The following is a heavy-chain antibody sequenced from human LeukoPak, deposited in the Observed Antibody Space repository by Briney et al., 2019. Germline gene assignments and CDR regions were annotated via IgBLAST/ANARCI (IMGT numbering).Heavy chain of an antibody. Sequence: SQTLSLTCAVSGYSISSGYYWGWIRQPPGKGLEWIGSTYHSGSTYYNPSLKSRVTISVDTSKNQFSLKLSSVTAADTAVYYCASSYSSSWYWFDPWGQGTLVTVSS. CDR2: TYHSGST. J-gene: IGHJ5*02. CDR1: GYSISSGYY. D-gene: IGHD6-13*01. CDR3: ASSYSSSWYWFDP. V-gene: IGHV4-38-2*01.